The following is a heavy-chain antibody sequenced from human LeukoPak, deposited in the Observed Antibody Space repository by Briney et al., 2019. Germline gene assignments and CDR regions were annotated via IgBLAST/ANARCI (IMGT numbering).Heavy chain of an antibody. CDR3: AKELRYFDWTHDAFDI. V-gene: IGHV3-9*01. Sequence: GGSLRLSCAASGFTFDDYAMHWVRQAPGKGLEWVSGTSWNSGSIGYADSVKGRFTISRDNAKNSLYLQMNSLRAEDTALYYCAKELRYFDWTHDAFDIWGQGTMVTVSS. D-gene: IGHD3-9*01. J-gene: IGHJ3*02. CDR1: GFTFDDYA. CDR2: TSWNSGSI.